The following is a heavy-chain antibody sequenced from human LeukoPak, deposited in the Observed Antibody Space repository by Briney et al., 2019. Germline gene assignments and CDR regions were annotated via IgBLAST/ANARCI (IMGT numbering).Heavy chain of an antibody. CDR2: ISYDGSNK. J-gene: IGHJ4*02. CDR1: GFTFGSYA. D-gene: IGHD5-18*01. Sequence: GSLRLSCAASGFTFGSYAFHWVRPAPGKGLEWVAVISYDGSNKYCADSVKGRFTISRGNSKNTLFLQMNSLRLEDTAVYYCARPDEDRGYSYGYNYWGQGTLVTVSS. V-gene: IGHV3-30*04. CDR3: ARPDEDRGYSYGYNY.